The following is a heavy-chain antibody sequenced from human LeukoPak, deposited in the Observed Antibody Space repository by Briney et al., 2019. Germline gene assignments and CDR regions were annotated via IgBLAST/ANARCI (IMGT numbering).Heavy chain of an antibody. V-gene: IGHV3-72*01. Sequence: QPGGSLSLSCAVSGFTFSDHFLDWVRQAPGKGLEWVGRSRSKAKSYTTEYAASVKGRFTISRDDSKNSLYLQMDSLKTEDTAVYYCVRVGSVAGSDYLDYWGQGTLVTVSS. CDR2: SRSKAKSYTT. D-gene: IGHD6-19*01. CDR1: GFTFSDHF. CDR3: VRVGSVAGSDYLDY. J-gene: IGHJ4*02.